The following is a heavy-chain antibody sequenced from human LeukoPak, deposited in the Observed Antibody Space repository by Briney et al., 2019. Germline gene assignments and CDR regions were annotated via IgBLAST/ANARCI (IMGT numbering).Heavy chain of an antibody. V-gene: IGHV4-34*01. Sequence: SETLSLTCAVDGASLSGFFWNWIRQSPGKGLEWIGEMNQGGGARFNPSLESRVIIAVDTSKNQFTLKVNSVTDADTAVYYCARGSIVGWFDPWGQGALVTVSS. CDR2: MNQGGGA. J-gene: IGHJ5*02. CDR1: GASLSGFF. D-gene: IGHD1-26*01. CDR3: ARGSIVGWFDP.